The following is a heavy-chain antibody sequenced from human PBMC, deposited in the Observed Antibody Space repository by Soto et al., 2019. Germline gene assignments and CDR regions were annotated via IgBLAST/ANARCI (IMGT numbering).Heavy chain of an antibody. V-gene: IGHV4-34*01. J-gene: IGHJ5*02. CDR1: GGSFSGYY. Sequence: SETLSLTCAVYGGSFSGYYWSWIRQPPGKGLEWIGEINHSGSTNYNPSLKSRVTISVDTSKNQFSLKLSSVAAADTAVYYCARGRRSELSHLGELSTKLSRHWFDPWGQGTLVTVSS. D-gene: IGHD3-16*02. CDR2: INHSGST. CDR3: ARGRRSELSHLGELSTKLSRHWFDP.